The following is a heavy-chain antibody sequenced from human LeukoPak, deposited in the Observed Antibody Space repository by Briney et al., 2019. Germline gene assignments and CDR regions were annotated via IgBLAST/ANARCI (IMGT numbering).Heavy chain of an antibody. V-gene: IGHV1-18*01. CDR1: GYKFTDYG. CDR2: IGSRNSNP. Sequence: ASVKVSCKASGYKFTDYGFSWVRQAPGQGLEWMGWIGSRNSNPNYAQKFWGRVTMATDTSTSTVYMELRSLGSDDTAVYYCARDFRHIPDYWGQGTLVTVSS. J-gene: IGHJ4*02. CDR3: ARDFRHIPDY. D-gene: IGHD2-21*01.